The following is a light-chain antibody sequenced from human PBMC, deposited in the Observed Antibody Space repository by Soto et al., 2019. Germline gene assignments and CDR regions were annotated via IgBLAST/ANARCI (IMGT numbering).Light chain of an antibody. Sequence: EIVLTQSPAILSLSPEERATFSCRASQSVSRNLDWYQHKPGQTPRLLIYDASNRATGIPVRFSGSGSGTDFTLTISSLEPEDFAVYYCQQRSNGLSFGPGTKVDIK. V-gene: IGKV3-11*01. CDR2: DAS. CDR1: QSVSRN. J-gene: IGKJ3*01. CDR3: QQRSNGLS.